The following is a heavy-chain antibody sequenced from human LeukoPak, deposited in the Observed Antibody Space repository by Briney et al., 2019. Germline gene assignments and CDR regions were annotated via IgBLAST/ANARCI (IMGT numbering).Heavy chain of an antibody. D-gene: IGHD5-12*01. Sequence: ASVTLSCKVYGDTLTALSMHGVRQAPGEGLEWMGGFDPQYGESIYTQKFQGRVTMTEDTSTDTAYMELGSLRSEDTAVYYCATPGYSAGFDYWGQGTLVTVSS. J-gene: IGHJ4*02. CDR1: GDTLTALS. CDR2: FDPQYGES. V-gene: IGHV1-24*01. CDR3: ATPGYSAGFDY.